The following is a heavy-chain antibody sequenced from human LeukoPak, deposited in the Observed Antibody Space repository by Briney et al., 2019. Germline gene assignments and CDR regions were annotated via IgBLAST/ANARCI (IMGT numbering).Heavy chain of an antibody. J-gene: IGHJ4*02. D-gene: IGHD1-1*01. V-gene: IGHV4-34*01. CDR2: INHSGST. CDR3: ARTGLKGYFDY. CDR1: GGSFSGYY. Sequence: SETLFLTCAVYGGSFSGYYWSWIRQPPGKGLEWIGEINHSGSTNYNPSLKSRVTISVDTSKNQFSLKLSSVTAADTAVYYCARTGLKGYFDYWGQGTLVTVSS.